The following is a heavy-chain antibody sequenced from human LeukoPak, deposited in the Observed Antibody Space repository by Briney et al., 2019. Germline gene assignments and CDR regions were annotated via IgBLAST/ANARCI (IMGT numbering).Heavy chain of an antibody. D-gene: IGHD6-19*01. CDR3: AKCSTSAYTTGWCNWIDP. CDR1: GFTFTSGA. Sequence: GGSLRLSCVASGFTFTSGAMNWVRQAPGKGLEWVSSTVSRGTTQYADSVKGRFTVSRDTSKNTLYLQMNSLRADDTAVYYCAKCSTSAYTTGWCNWIDPWGQGTLVTVSS. J-gene: IGHJ5*02. CDR2: TVSRGTT. V-gene: IGHV3-23*01.